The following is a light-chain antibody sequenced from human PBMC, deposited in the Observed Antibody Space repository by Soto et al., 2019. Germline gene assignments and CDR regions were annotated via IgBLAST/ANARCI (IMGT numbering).Light chain of an antibody. CDR2: AAH. V-gene: IGKV1-9*01. CDR1: QGISSS. CDR3: QQRKSYPLT. J-gene: IGKJ4*01. Sequence: DIQLTQSPSFLSASVGDRVTITCRASQGISSSLAWYQQRAGKAPKVLIYAAHTLQSGVPSRFSGSGSGTEFALTISSLQHEDCDKCYCQQRKSYPLTFGGGTKVEIK.